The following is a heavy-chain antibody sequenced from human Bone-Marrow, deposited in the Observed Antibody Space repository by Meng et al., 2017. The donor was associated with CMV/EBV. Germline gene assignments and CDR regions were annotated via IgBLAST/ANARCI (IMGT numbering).Heavy chain of an antibody. J-gene: IGHJ5*02. D-gene: IGHD6-19*01. V-gene: IGHV1-18*01. CDR3: ARVRRSGSGWFVH. CDR1: GETFTSYE. Sequence: ASGETFTSYENSWVRRDPGRGVEWMGWISHYSGSTNYTERLKSRVNITADTYTNTAYMELRTLRSDDTAVYYCARVRRSGSGWFVHWGQGTLVTVSS. CDR2: ISHYSGST.